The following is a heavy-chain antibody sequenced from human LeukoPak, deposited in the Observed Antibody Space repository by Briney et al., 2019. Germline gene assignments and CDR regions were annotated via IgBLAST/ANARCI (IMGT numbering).Heavy chain of an antibody. CDR3: AKFGGLVPYGGNYGNDY. D-gene: IGHD4-23*01. J-gene: IGHJ4*02. CDR1: GFTFSSYG. Sequence: QPGGTLRLSCAASGFTFSSYGMSWVRQAPGKGLEWVSAISGSGGSTYYADSVKGRFTISRDNSKNTLYLQMNGLRAEDTAVYYCAKFGGLVPYGGNYGNDYWGQGTLVTVSS. CDR2: ISGSGGST. V-gene: IGHV3-23*01.